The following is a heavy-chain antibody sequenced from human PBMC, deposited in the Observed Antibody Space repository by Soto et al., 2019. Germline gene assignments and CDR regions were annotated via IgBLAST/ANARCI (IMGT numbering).Heavy chain of an antibody. D-gene: IGHD5-18*01. J-gene: IGHJ6*02. V-gene: IGHV1-69*02. CDR1: GGTFSSYT. CDR2: IIPILGIA. Sequence: ASVKVSCKASGGTFSSYTISWVRQAPVQGLEWMGRIIPILGIANYAQKFQGRVTITADKSTSTAYMELSSLRSEDTAVYYCARIQTHYYYYGMDVWGQGTTVTVSS. CDR3: ARIQTHYYYYGMDV.